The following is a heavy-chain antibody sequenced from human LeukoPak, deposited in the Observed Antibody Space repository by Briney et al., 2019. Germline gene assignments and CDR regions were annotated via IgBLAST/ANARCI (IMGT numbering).Heavy chain of an antibody. D-gene: IGHD3-16*01. Sequence: ASVKVSCKASGYTFTSYGISWVRQAPGQGLEWMGWISAYHGNTNYAQKLQGRVTRTTDTSTSTAYMELRSLRSDDTAVYYCARGLWDDRPKYNWFDPWGQGTLVTVSS. V-gene: IGHV1-18*01. CDR3: ARGLWDDRPKYNWFDP. CDR1: GYTFTSYG. CDR2: ISAYHGNT. J-gene: IGHJ5*02.